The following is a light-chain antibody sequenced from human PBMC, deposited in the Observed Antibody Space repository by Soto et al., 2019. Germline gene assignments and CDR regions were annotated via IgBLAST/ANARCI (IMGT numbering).Light chain of an antibody. CDR3: QQYGSSPPLT. CDR2: GAS. V-gene: IGKV3-20*01. Sequence: EIVLTQSPGTLSLSPGERATLSCRASQSVSSSYLAWYQQKPGQAPRLLIYGASSTATGIPDRFSGSGSGIDFSITSSRLEPEDFAVYYCQQYGSSPPLTFGGGTKVEIK. CDR1: QSVSSSY. J-gene: IGKJ4*01.